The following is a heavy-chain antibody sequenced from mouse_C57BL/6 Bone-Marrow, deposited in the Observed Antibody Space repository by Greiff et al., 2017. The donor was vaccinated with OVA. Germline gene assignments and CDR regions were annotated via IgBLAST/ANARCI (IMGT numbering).Heavy chain of an antibody. CDR2: INPNNGGT. Sequence: EVQLQQSGPELVKPGASVTIPCTASGYTFTDYNMDWVKQSHGKSLEWIGDINPNNGGTIYNQKFTGKATLTVDKSSSTAYMELRSLTSEDTAVYYCARSPYYGSSSYYYAMDYWGQGTSVPVSS. J-gene: IGHJ4*01. V-gene: IGHV1-18*01. CDR3: ARSPYYGSSSYYYAMDY. D-gene: IGHD1-1*01. CDR1: GYTFTDYN.